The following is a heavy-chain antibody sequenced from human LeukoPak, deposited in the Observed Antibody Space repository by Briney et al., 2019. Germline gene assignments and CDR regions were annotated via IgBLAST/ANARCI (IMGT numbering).Heavy chain of an antibody. V-gene: IGHV4-39*01. J-gene: IGHJ3*02. Sequence: PSETLSLTCTVSGGSISSSSYYWGWIRQPPGKGLEWIGRIYYSGSTYYNPSLKSRVTISVDTSKNQFSLKLSSVTAADTAVYYCARWKKYCSSTSCYRDAFDIWGQGTMVTVSS. CDR3: ARWKKYCSSTSCYRDAFDI. D-gene: IGHD2-2*01. CDR1: GGSISSSSYY. CDR2: IYYSGST.